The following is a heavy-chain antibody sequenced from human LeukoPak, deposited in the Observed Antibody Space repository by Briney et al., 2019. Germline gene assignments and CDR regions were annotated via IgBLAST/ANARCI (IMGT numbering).Heavy chain of an antibody. CDR1: GFTFSSYA. V-gene: IGHV3-30-3*01. CDR3: ARVEMATMVY. CDR2: TSYDGSNK. J-gene: IGHJ4*02. Sequence: PGRSLRLSCVVSGFTFSSYAMDWVRQAPGKGLEWVAVTSYDGSNKYYADSVKGRFTISRDNAKNSLYLQMNSLRAEDTAVYYCARVEMATMVYWGQGTLVTVSS. D-gene: IGHD5-24*01.